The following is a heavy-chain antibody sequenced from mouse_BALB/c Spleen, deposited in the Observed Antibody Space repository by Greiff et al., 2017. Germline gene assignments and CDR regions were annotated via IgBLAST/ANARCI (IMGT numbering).Heavy chain of an antibody. CDR2: IWAGGST. V-gene: IGHV2-9*02. CDR1: GFSLTSYG. CDR3: ARVPWLLHAMDY. J-gene: IGHJ4*01. Sequence: VKVVESGPGLVAPSQSLSITCTVSGFSLTSYGVHWVRQPPGKGLEWLGVIWAGGSTNYNSALMSRLSISKDNSKSQVFLKMNSLQTDDTAMYYCARVPWLLHAMDYWGQGTSVTVSS. D-gene: IGHD2-3*01.